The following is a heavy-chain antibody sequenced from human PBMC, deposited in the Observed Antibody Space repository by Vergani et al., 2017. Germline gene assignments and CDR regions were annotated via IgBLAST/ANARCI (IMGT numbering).Heavy chain of an antibody. V-gene: IGHV3-30*18. CDR3: AKSSSGWYYY. D-gene: IGHD6-19*01. J-gene: IGHJ4*02. Sequence: QVQLVESGGGVVQPGRSLRLSCAASGFTFSSYGMHWVRQAPGKGLEWVAVISYDGSNKNYADSVKGRFTISRDNSKNTLYLQMNSLRAEDTAVYYCAKSSSGWYYYWGQGTLVTVSS. CDR2: ISYDGSNK. CDR1: GFTFSSYG.